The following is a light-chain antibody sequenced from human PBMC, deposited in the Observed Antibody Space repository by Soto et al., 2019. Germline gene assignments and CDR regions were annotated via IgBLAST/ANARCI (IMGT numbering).Light chain of an antibody. CDR1: ASNIGSNS. Sequence: QSVLTQQPSVSAAPGQKVTISCSGSASNIGSNSLSWYRQFPGSSPMLVIYDNDKRPSGISARFSASKSDTSATLGITGLQTGDEADYYCGTWDNNLGAGVFGSETKVTVL. V-gene: IGLV1-51*01. CDR3: GTWDNNLGAGV. J-gene: IGLJ1*01. CDR2: DND.